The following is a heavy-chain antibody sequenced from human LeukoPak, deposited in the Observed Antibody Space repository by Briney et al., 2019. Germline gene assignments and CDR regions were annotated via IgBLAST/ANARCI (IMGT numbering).Heavy chain of an antibody. CDR1: GGSFSGYY. J-gene: IGHJ4*02. CDR3: ARVRGLHYFDY. CDR2: INHSGST. D-gene: IGHD4-17*01. Sequence: SETLSLTCAVYGGSFSGYYWSWIRQPPGKGLEWIGEINHSGSTNYNPSLKSRVTISVDTSKNQFSLKLSSVTAADTAVYYCARVRGLHYFDYWGQGTQVTVSS. V-gene: IGHV4-34*01.